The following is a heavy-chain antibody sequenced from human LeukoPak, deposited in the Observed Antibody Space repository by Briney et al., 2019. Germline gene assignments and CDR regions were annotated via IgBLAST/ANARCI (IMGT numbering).Heavy chain of an antibody. CDR1: GGSFSGYY. CDR3: ARQDGYCSSTSCWLFAFDI. CDR2: IYHSGST. Sequence: SETLSLTCAVYGGSFSGYYWSWIRQPPGKGLEWIGSIYHSGSTYYNPSLKSRVTMSVDTSKNQFSLKLSSVTAADTAVYYCARQDGYCSSTSCWLFAFDIWGQGTMVSVSS. J-gene: IGHJ3*02. V-gene: IGHV4-34*01. D-gene: IGHD2-2*01.